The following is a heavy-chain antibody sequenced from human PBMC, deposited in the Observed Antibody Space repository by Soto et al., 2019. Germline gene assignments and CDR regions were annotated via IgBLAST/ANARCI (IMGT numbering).Heavy chain of an antibody. Sequence: TGGSLRLSCAASGFTFASAWMSWVRQAPGKGLEWVGRVRSKADGGTTDYAAPVKGRFTISRDDSENTLYLQMNSLKIDDTAVYYCRRDWDYPVLWGQGTLVTVSS. D-gene: IGHD1-7*01. CDR1: GFTFASAW. CDR3: RRDWDYPVL. CDR2: VRSKADGGTT. V-gene: IGHV3-15*01. J-gene: IGHJ4*02.